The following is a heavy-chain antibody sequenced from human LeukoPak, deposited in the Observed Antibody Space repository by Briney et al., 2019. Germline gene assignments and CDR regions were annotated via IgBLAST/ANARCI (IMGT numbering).Heavy chain of an antibody. Sequence: GGSLRLSCAASAFTFSSYAMSWVRQAPGKGLEWVSAISGSGGSTYYADSVKGRFTISRDNSKNTLYLQMNSLRAEDTAVYYCARVYSGSAYYYYMDVWGKGTTVTISS. CDR2: ISGSGGST. CDR1: AFTFSSYA. D-gene: IGHD1-26*01. V-gene: IGHV3-23*01. CDR3: ARVYSGSAYYYYMDV. J-gene: IGHJ6*03.